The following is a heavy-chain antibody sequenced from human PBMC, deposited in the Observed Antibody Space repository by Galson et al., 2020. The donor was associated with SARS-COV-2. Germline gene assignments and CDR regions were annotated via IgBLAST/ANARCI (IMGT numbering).Heavy chain of an antibody. V-gene: IGHV4-39*07. J-gene: IGHJ6*03. CDR3: ARGPHSYDYIWESYRDDYMDV. Sequence: SETLSLTCTVSGGSISSTTYYWGWIRQAPGKGLEWIGSLYSSGSTYYNPSLQSRLTISRDTSKNHFSLKLRSLTAADTAVYYCARGPHSYDYIWESYRDDYMDVWGRGTTVIVSS. D-gene: IGHD3-16*02. CDR2: LYSSGST. CDR1: GGSISSTTYY.